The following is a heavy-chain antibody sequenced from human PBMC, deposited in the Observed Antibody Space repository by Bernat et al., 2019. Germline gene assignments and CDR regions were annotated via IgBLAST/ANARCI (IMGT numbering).Heavy chain of an antibody. V-gene: IGHV1-46*03. CDR1: GYIFTSYY. Sequence: QVQLVQSGAEVKKPGASVKVSCKASGYIFTSYYIHWVRQAPGQGIEWMGIINPSGGSTRYAQKFQGRVTMTRDTSTGTVYMNLSSLRSEDTAVYYCSRWNCAAYFDYWGQGTLVTVSS. D-gene: IGHD1-7*01. CDR3: SRWNCAAYFDY. J-gene: IGHJ4*02. CDR2: INPSGGST.